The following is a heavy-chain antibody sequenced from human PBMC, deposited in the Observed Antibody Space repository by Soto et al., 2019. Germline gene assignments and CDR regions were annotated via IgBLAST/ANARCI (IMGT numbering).Heavy chain of an antibody. V-gene: IGHV3-15*01. CDR2: IKSKTDGGTT. J-gene: IGHJ4*02. CDR3: MTDSVRYLEWIQDY. D-gene: IGHD3-3*01. CDR1: GFTVTNAW. Sequence: PGGSLRLSCAASGFTVTNAWMNWVRQAPGKGLEWVGRIKSKTDGGTTDYAAPVKGRFSISKDDSKNTLYLQMNSLKTEDTAVYYCMTDSVRYLEWIQDYWGQGTLVTVSS.